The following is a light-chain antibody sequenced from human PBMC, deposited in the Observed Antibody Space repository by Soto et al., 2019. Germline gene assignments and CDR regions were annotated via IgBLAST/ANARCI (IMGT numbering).Light chain of an antibody. V-gene: IGLV3-1*01. CDR3: QAWDNNTAV. J-gene: IGLJ2*01. Sequence: SYELTQSPSVSVSPGQTASISCSGEKLGENFVCWYQQKPGQSPVVVIYHDDKRPSGIPERFSGSSSGNRATLTIARTQALDEADYYCQAWDNNTAVFGGGTKLTVL. CDR1: KLGENF. CDR2: HDD.